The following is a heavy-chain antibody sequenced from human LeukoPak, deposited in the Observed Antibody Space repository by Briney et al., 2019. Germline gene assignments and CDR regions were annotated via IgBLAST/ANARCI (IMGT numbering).Heavy chain of an antibody. J-gene: IGHJ4*02. CDR3: ASPPSVDSSSPYYFEY. CDR2: IRYDGSSA. Sequence: GGSLRLSCAASGFTFSNYAMHWVRQAPGKGLEWVAYIRYDGSSAYYADFVKGRFTISRDNAKNSLFLQMNSLRAEDTAVYYCASPPSVDSSSPYYFEYWGQGTLVTVSS. CDR1: GFTFSNYA. D-gene: IGHD6-6*01. V-gene: IGHV3-30*02.